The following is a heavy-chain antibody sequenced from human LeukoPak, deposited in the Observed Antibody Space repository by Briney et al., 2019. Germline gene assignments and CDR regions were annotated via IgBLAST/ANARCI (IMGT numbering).Heavy chain of an antibody. CDR2: ISSSGTTI. Sequence: GSLRLSCAASGFTFSSYEMHWVRQAPGKGLEWVSYISSSGTTIYYADSVRGRFTISRDNAKNSLYLQVNSLRAEDTAVYYCARDPLYCSGGSCYSEGFDYWGQGTLVTVSS. CDR3: ARDPLYCSGGSCYSEGFDY. V-gene: IGHV3-48*03. D-gene: IGHD2-15*01. J-gene: IGHJ4*02. CDR1: GFTFSSYE.